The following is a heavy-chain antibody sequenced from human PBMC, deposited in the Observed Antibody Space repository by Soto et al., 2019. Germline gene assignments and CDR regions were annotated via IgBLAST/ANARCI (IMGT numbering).Heavy chain of an antibody. Sequence: PSETLSLTCTVSGGSISTYYWSWIRQPPGKGLEWIGYIYYSGSTSYNPSLKSRVTISVDTSKNQFSLKLRSVTAADTAVYYCASDRSSGWDQGYGMDIWGQGTTLTVS. CDR1: GGSISTYY. J-gene: IGHJ6*02. V-gene: IGHV4-59*01. CDR2: IYYSGST. D-gene: IGHD6-19*01. CDR3: ASDRSSGWDQGYGMDI.